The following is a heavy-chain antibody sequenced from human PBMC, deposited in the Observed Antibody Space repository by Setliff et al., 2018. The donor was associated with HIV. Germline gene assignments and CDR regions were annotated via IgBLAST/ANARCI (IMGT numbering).Heavy chain of an antibody. Sequence: GGSLRLSCLGSGFTFGNYAVSWFRQAPGKGLEWVAFIRNDGSNKYYAHSVEGRFTISKDTSKSQVVLTMTNMDPVDTATYYCARIDYGDTYYMDVWGKGTTVTVSS. CDR1: GFTFGNYA. CDR2: IRNDGSNK. V-gene: IGHV3-30*02. J-gene: IGHJ6*03. CDR3: ARIDYGDTYYMDV. D-gene: IGHD4-17*01.